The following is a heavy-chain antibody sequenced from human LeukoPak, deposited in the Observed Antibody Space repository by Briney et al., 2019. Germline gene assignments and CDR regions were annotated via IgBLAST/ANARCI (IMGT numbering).Heavy chain of an antibody. CDR2: IYPGDSDT. Sequence: RGESLKNSCKGSGYSFTSYWIAWVRQMPGKGLEWMGIIYPGDSDTRYSPSFQGQVTISADKSIAYLQWGSLKASDTAMYYCARRGYSGYDSPLGYWGQGTLVTVSS. V-gene: IGHV5-51*01. D-gene: IGHD5-12*01. J-gene: IGHJ4*02. CDR1: GYSFTSYW. CDR3: ARRGYSGYDSPLGY.